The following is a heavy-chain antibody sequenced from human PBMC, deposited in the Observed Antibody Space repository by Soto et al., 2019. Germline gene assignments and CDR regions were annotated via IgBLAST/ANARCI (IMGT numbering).Heavy chain of an antibody. D-gene: IGHD3-9*01. J-gene: IGHJ5*02. CDR2: INAGNGNT. Sequence: QVQLVQSGAEVKKPGASVKVSCKASGYTFTSYAMHWVRQAPGQRLEWMGWINAGNGNTKYSQKFQGRVTITRDTSASTAYMELSSLRSADTAVYYCAREGVRYFDWLLSYNWFDPWGQGTLVTVSS. CDR3: AREGVRYFDWLLSYNWFDP. V-gene: IGHV1-3*01. CDR1: GYTFTSYA.